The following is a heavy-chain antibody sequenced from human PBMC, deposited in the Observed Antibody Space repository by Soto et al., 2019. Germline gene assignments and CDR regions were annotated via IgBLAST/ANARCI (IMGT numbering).Heavy chain of an antibody. CDR3: ARDEAMVRGEDYYYYYMDV. J-gene: IGHJ6*03. V-gene: IGHV1-46*01. D-gene: IGHD3-10*01. CDR1: GYTFTSYY. CDR2: INPSGGST. Sequence: ASVKVSCKASGYTFTSYYMHWVRQAPGQGLEWMGIINPSGGSTSYAQKFQGRVTMTRNTSISTAYMELSSLRSEDTAVYYCARDEAMVRGEDYYYYYMDVWGKGTTVTVSS.